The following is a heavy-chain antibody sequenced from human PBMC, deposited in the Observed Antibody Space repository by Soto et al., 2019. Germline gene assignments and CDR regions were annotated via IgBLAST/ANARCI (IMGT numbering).Heavy chain of an antibody. V-gene: IGHV3-30*18. D-gene: IGHD6-19*01. CDR1: GFTFSSYG. Sequence: QVQLVESGGGVVQPGRSLRLSCAASGFTFSSYGMHWVRQAPGKGLEWVAVISYDGSNKYYADSVKGRFTISRDNSKNTLYLQMNSLRAEDTAVYYSAKGYSSGWFDYWGQGTLVTVSS. CDR3: AKGYSSGWFDY. J-gene: IGHJ4*02. CDR2: ISYDGSNK.